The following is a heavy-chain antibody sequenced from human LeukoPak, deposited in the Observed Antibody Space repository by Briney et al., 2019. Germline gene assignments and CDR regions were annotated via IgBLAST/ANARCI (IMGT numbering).Heavy chain of an antibody. CDR3: ARVRGQLQSFDY. V-gene: IGHV1-69*05. CDR2: IIPIFGTA. J-gene: IGHJ4*02. Sequence: VASVKVSCKASGGTFSSYAISWVRQAPGQGLERMGGIIPIFGTANYAQKFQGRVTITTDESTSTAYMELSSLRSEDTAVYYCARVRGQLQSFDYWGQGTLVTVSS. CDR1: GGTFSSYA. D-gene: IGHD6-6*01.